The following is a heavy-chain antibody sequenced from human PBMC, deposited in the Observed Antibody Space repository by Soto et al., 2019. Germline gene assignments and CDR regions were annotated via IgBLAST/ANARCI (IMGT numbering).Heavy chain of an antibody. CDR2: TYYRSKLYN. J-gene: IGHJ6*02. D-gene: IGHD2-2*02. Sequence: SHNLSLTCPISGYSVSSNSAAWYCIRQSPSRGLEWLGRTYYRSKLYNDYAVSVKSRVTSNPDTSKNQFSLQLNSVTPEDTAVYYCARDIVAVPAAIQDYYYGMDVWGQGTRVTVSS. CDR1: GYSVSSNSAA. CDR3: ARDIVAVPAAIQDYYYGMDV. V-gene: IGHV6-1*01.